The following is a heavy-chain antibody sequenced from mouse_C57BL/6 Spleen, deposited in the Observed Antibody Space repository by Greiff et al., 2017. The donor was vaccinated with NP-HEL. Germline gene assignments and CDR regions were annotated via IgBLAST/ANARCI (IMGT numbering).Heavy chain of an antibody. CDR3: ARSDTTAFDY. D-gene: IGHD1-2*01. CDR2: INPSSGYT. V-gene: IGHV1-4*01. Sequence: QVQLQQSGAELARPGASVKMSCKASGYTFTSYTMHWVKQRPGQGLEWIGYINPSSGYTKYNQKFKDKATLTADKSSSTAYMQLSSLTSEDSAVYYCARSDTTAFDYWGQGTTLTVSS. J-gene: IGHJ2*01. CDR1: GYTFTSYT.